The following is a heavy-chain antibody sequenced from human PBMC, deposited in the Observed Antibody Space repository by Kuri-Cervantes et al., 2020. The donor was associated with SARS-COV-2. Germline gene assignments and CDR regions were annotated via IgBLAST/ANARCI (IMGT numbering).Heavy chain of an antibody. CDR1: GFTFSSYS. Sequence: GESLKISCAASGFTFSSYSMNWVRQPPGKGLEWVSAISGSGDNTYYADSVKGRFTISRDNSQNTVYLQMNSLRGEDTALYYCAQDVSQLGRACRYWGQGTLVTVSS. CDR2: ISGSGDNT. CDR3: AQDVSQLGRACRY. J-gene: IGHJ4*02. D-gene: IGHD6-6*01. V-gene: IGHV3-23*01.